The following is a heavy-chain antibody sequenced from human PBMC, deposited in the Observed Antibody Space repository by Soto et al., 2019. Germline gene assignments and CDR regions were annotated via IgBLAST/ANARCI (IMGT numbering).Heavy chain of an antibody. D-gene: IGHD6-13*01. CDR2: IYYTGIT. Sequence: QVQLQESGPGLVKPSQTLSLTCTVSGGSISRDGYSWTWIRQPPGKGLEWLGYIYYTGITHYNPSLKSRVTISIDTSNNQFSLTVNSVTAADTAVYYCAGGTSSWFDDWGQGTRVTVSS. CDR1: GGSISRDGYS. V-gene: IGHV4-31*03. J-gene: IGHJ4*02. CDR3: AGGTSSWFDD.